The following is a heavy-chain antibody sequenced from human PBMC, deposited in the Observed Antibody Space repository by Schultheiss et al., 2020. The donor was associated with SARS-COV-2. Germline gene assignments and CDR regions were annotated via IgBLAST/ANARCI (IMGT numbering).Heavy chain of an antibody. CDR1: GFTFDDYA. Sequence: GESLKISCAASGFTFDDYAMHWVRQAPGKGLEWVSYISSSGSTIYYADSVKGRFTISRDNAKNTLYLQMNSLRAEDTAVYYCARGYYSNSNFDYWGQGTLVTVSS. CDR2: ISSSGSTI. D-gene: IGHD4-11*01. V-gene: IGHV3-48*03. J-gene: IGHJ4*02. CDR3: ARGYYSNSNFDY.